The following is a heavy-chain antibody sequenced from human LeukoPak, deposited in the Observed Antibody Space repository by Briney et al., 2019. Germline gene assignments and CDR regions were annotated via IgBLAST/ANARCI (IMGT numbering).Heavy chain of an antibody. CDR3: AKDGGEYYDILTGYYPRLYYMDV. V-gene: IGHV3-9*01. Sequence: GGSLRLSCAASGFTFDDYAMHWVRQAPGKGLEWVSGISWNGGSTGYADSVKGRFTISRDNAKNSLYLQMNSLRAEDTAVYYCAKDGGEYYDILTGYYPRLYYMDVWGKGTTVTISS. CDR1: GFTFDDYA. D-gene: IGHD3-9*01. CDR2: ISWNGGST. J-gene: IGHJ6*03.